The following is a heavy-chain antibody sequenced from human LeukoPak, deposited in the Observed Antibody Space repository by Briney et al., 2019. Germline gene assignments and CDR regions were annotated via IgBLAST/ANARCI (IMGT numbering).Heavy chain of an antibody. V-gene: IGHV3-23*01. J-gene: IGHJ4*02. Sequence: GGSLRLSCAASGFTFSSYAMSWIRQAPGKGLEWVSAISGSGGSTYYADSVKGRFTISRDNSKNTLYLQMNSLRAEDTAVYYCAKARGSRNYYDSSGYYRLYYFDYWGQGTLVTVSS. CDR3: AKARGSRNYYDSSGYYRLYYFDY. CDR2: ISGSGGST. D-gene: IGHD3-22*01. CDR1: GFTFSSYA.